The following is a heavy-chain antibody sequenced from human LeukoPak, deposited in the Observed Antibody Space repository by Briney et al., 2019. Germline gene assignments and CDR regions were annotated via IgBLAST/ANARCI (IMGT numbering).Heavy chain of an antibody. D-gene: IGHD3-3*01. CDR1: GFTFGSYW. CDR2: IKQDGSEK. J-gene: IGHJ3*02. V-gene: IGHV3-7*01. CDR3: ARDFWSGYS. Sequence: TGGSLRLSCAASGFTFGSYWMSWVRQAPGKGLEWVANIKQDGSEKYYVDSVKGRFTISRDNAKNSLYLQMNSLRAEDTAVYYCARDFWSGYSWGQGTMVTVSS.